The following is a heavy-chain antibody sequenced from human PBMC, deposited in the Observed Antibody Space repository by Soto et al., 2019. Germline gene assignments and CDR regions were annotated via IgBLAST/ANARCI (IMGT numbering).Heavy chain of an antibody. J-gene: IGHJ6*02. CDR1: GYTFTGYY. CDR2: INPNSGGT. Sequence: SVQVSCKASGYTFTGYYMHWVRQAPGQGLEWMGWINPNSGGTNYAQKFQGRVTMTRDTSISTAYMELSRLRSDDTAVYYCASGSGRGGYYGMDVWGQGTTVTVSS. CDR3: ASGSGRGGYYGMDV. V-gene: IGHV1-2*02. D-gene: IGHD2-15*01.